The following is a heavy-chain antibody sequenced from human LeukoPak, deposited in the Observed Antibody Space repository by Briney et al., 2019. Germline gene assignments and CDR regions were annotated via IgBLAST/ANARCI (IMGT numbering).Heavy chain of an antibody. V-gene: IGHV4-38-2*02. D-gene: IGHD2-15*01. CDR2: IYYSGST. CDR3: ARTGYCSGGSCYSGHYYYHYMDV. Sequence: SETLSLTCTVSGYSISSGYYWGWIRQPPGKGLEWIGSIYYSGSTYYIPSLKSRVTKYVDTPKNQFSLTLSSVTAADTAVYYCARTGYCSGGSCYSGHYYYHYMDVWGKGTTVTVSS. J-gene: IGHJ6*03. CDR1: GYSISSGYY.